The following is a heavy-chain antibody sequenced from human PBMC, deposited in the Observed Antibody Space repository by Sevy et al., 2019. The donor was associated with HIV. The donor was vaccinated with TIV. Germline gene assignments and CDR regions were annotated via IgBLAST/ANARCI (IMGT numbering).Heavy chain of an antibody. CDR1: GGSISSSSYY. CDR3: ARHLRIAGAYYFDY. CDR2: IYYSGST. V-gene: IGHV4-39*01. J-gene: IGHJ4*02. Sequence: SETLSLTCTVSGGSISSSSYYWGWIRQPPGKGPEWIGSIYYSGSTYYNPSLKSRVTISVDTSKNQFSLKLSSVTAADTAVYYCARHLRIAGAYYFDYWGQGTLVTVSS. D-gene: IGHD6-19*01.